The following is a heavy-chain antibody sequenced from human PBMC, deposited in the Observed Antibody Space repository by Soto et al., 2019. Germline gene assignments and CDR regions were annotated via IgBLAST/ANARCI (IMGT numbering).Heavy chain of an antibody. CDR3: ARGQPITFGGVIVPNYAFDI. CDR2: TYYRSKWYN. D-gene: IGHD3-16*02. V-gene: IGHV6-1*01. J-gene: IGHJ3*02. Sequence: SQTLSLTCAISRDSVSSNSAAWNWIRQSPSRGLEWLGRTYYRSKWYNDYAVSVKSRITINPDTSKNQFSLQLNSVTPEDTAVYYCARGQPITFGGVIVPNYAFDIWGQGNMVTGSS. CDR1: RDSVSSNSAA.